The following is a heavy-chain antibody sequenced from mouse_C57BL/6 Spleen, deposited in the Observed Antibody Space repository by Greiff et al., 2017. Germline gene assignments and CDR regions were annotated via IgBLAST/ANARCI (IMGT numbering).Heavy chain of an antibody. D-gene: IGHD1-1*01. CDR3: ARRYGSSLYAMDY. CDR2: IHPNSGST. J-gene: IGHJ4*01. Sequence: QVQLQQPGAELVKPGASVKLSCKASGYTFTSYWMHWVKQRPGQGLEWIGMIHPNSGSTNYNEKFKSKATLTVDKSSSTAYMQLSSLTCEDSGVYYCARRYGSSLYAMDYWGQGTSVTVSS. CDR1: GYTFTSYW. V-gene: IGHV1-64*01.